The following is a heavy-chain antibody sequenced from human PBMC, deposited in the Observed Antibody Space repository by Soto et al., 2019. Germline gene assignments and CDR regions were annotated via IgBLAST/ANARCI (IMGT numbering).Heavy chain of an antibody. Sequence: QLQLQESGPGLVKPSETLSLTCTVSGGSISSSSYYWGWIRQPPGKGLEWIGSIYYRGSTYYNPSLKGRVTISVDTSKNQFSLKLSSVAAADTAVYYCASDSGSYSRDYWGQGTLVTVSS. D-gene: IGHD1-26*01. CDR3: ASDSGSYSRDY. J-gene: IGHJ4*02. CDR2: IYYRGST. V-gene: IGHV4-39*01. CDR1: GGSISSSSYY.